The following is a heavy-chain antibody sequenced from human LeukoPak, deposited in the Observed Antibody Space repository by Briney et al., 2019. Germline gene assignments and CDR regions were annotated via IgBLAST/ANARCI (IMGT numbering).Heavy chain of an antibody. V-gene: IGHV3-23*01. CDR1: RFAFSNYG. J-gene: IGHJ4*02. CDR2: ISGSGGST. CDR3: AKSSYYDTSGSYREYYFDY. Sequence: GGSLRLSCAVSRFAFSNYGMSWVRQAPGKGLEWVSAISGSGGSTYYADSVKGRFTISRDNTKNTLYLQMNSLRAEDTALYYCAKSSYYDTSGSYREYYFDYWGQGALVTVSS. D-gene: IGHD3-22*01.